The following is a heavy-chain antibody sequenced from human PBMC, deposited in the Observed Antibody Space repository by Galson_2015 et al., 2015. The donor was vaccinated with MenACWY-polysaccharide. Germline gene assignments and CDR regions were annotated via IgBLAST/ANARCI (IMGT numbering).Heavy chain of an antibody. J-gene: IGHJ4*02. CDR1: GFTFSSYA. D-gene: IGHD3-10*01. Sequence: SLRLSCAASGFTFSSYAMSWVRQAPGKGLEWVSSISGSGGSTHYADSVKGRFTISRDSSKNTLYLQMNSLRVEDTAVYFCARDSRGARSSYFDNWGQGIQVTVSS. V-gene: IGHV3-23*01. CDR3: ARDSRGARSSYFDN. CDR2: ISGSGGST.